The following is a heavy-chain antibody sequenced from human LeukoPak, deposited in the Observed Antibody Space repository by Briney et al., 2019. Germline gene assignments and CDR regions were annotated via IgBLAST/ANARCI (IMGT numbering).Heavy chain of an antibody. Sequence: PGGSLRLSCAASGFTLRSYAVSWVRQAPGKGLEWVSSISGNGGSTYYGDSVKGRFAISRDDSKNTLCLQMNSLRAEDTAVYYCAKEGAAGTNRWFDPWGQGTLVTVSS. V-gene: IGHV3-23*01. CDR1: GFTLRSYA. J-gene: IGHJ5*02. CDR3: AKEGAAGTNRWFDP. CDR2: ISGNGGST. D-gene: IGHD6-13*01.